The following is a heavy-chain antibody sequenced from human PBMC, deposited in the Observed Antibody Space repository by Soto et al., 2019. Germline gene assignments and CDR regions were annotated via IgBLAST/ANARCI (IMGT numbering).Heavy chain of an antibody. Sequence: ASVKVSCKASGYTFTSYYMHWVRQAPGQGLEWMGIINPSGGSTSYAQKFQGRVTMTRDTSTSTVYMELSSLRSEDTAVYYCARATSSGYDPSYYFDDWGQGTLVTVSS. CDR2: INPSGGST. D-gene: IGHD5-12*01. V-gene: IGHV1-46*01. CDR1: GYTFTSYY. CDR3: ARATSSGYDPSYYFDD. J-gene: IGHJ4*02.